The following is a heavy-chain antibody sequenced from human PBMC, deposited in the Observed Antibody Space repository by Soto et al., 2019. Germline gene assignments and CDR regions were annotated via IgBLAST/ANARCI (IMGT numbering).Heavy chain of an antibody. CDR2: ISGSGGNK. CDR1: GFTFSSKA. D-gene: IGHD6-6*01. CDR3: ARDDLDFEYSSSSIDY. J-gene: IGHJ4*02. Sequence: GGSRRLSCAASGFTFSSKAMSWVRQAPGKGLEWVSAISGSGGNKYYADSVKGRFTISRDNSKNTLYLQMNSLRAEDTAVYYCARDDLDFEYSSSSIDYWGQGTLVTVSS. V-gene: IGHV3-23*01.